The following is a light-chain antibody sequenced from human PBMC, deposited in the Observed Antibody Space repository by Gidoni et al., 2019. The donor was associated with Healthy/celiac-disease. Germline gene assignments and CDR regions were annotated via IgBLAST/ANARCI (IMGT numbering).Light chain of an antibody. V-gene: IGLV1-44*01. CDR2: SNN. Sequence: SLLPQPPSASGTPGHGVTISCSGSSSNIGSNTVNWYQQLPGTAPKLLIYSNNQRPPGVPDRFSGSKSGTSASLAISGLQSEDEADDYCAAWDDSLNGVVFGGGTKLTGL. CDR1: SSNIGSNT. J-gene: IGLJ2*01. CDR3: AAWDDSLNGVV.